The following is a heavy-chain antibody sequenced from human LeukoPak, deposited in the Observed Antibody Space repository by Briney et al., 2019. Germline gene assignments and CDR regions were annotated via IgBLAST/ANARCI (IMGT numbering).Heavy chain of an antibody. V-gene: IGHV3-66*01. CDR3: ARERGRGYSYGYSGMDV. CDR2: IYSGGST. CDR1: GFTVSSNY. Sequence: GGSLRLSCAASGFTVSSNYMSWVRQAPGKGLEWVSVIYSGGSTYYADSVKGRFTISRDNFKNTLYLQMNSLRAEDTAVYYCARERGRGYSYGYSGMDVWGQGTTVTVSS. D-gene: IGHD5-18*01. J-gene: IGHJ6*02.